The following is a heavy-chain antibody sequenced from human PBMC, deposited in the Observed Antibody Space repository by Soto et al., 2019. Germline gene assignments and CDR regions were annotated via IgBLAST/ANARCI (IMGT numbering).Heavy chain of an antibody. CDR3: AKSATVPAAIAY. D-gene: IGHD2-2*02. J-gene: IGHJ4*02. Sequence: QVQLVQSGAEVKKPGASVKVSCKASGYTFTSYAMHWVRQAPGQRREWMGWINAGNGNTKYSQKFQGRVTITRDTSASTAYMELSSVRSEDTAVYYCAKSATVPAAIAYWGQGTLVTVSS. CDR2: INAGNGNT. CDR1: GYTFTSYA. V-gene: IGHV1-3*01.